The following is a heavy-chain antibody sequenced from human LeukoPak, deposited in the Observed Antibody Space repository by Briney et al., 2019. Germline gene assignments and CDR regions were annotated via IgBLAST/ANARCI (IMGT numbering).Heavy chain of an antibody. V-gene: IGHV1-18*01. D-gene: IGHD1-26*01. CDR3: ARDAFPSGSCSAADY. CDR2: ISAYNGNT. CDR1: GYTFTSYG. J-gene: IGHJ4*02. Sequence: ASVKVSCKASGYTFTSYGISWVRQAPGQGLEWMGWISAYNGNTNYAQKLQGRVTMTTDTSTSTAYMELRSLRSDDTAVYYCARDAFPSGSCSAADYWGQGTLVTVSS.